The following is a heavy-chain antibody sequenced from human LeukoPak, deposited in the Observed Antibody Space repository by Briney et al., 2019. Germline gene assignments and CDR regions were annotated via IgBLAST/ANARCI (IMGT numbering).Heavy chain of an antibody. CDR3: ARDQYGSGSYSRLDY. CDR2: IKQDGSEK. Sequence: GGSLRLSCAASGFTFSSYWMSWVRQAPGKGLEWVANIKQDGSEKYYVDSVKGRFTISRDNAKNSLYLQMNSLRAEDTAAYYCARDQYGSGSYSRLDYWGQGTLVTVSS. V-gene: IGHV3-7*01. J-gene: IGHJ4*02. D-gene: IGHD3-10*01. CDR1: GFTFSSYW.